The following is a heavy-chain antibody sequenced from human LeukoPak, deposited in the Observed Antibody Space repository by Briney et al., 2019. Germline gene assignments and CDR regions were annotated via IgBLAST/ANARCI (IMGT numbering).Heavy chain of an antibody. CDR1: GFTFSDYN. J-gene: IGHJ4*02. CDR2: ISRSGSTK. D-gene: IGHD3-10*01. Sequence: GGSLRLSCAASGFTFSDYNMRWIRQAPGKGLEWVSSISRSGSTKYYADSVKGRFTISRDNAKNSLFLQMNSLRAEDTAVYYCAKDLDELLWFGEEGIYWGQGTLVTVSS. CDR3: AKDLDELLWFGEEGIY. V-gene: IGHV3-11*01.